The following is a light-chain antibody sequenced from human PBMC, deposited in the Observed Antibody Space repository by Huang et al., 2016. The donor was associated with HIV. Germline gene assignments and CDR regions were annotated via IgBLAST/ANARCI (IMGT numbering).Light chain of an antibody. V-gene: IGKV1-NL1*01. CDR3: QQYYSSQWT. J-gene: IGKJ1*01. CDR1: QGIANY. CDR2: AAS. Sequence: DIQINQSPSSLSASVGDRVSITCRAGQGIANYLGWYKQKPGKVPKVMLDAASRLESGFPSRFSGSGSGTDYTLTISSLQPEDFATYYCQQYYSSQWTFGQGTKVELK.